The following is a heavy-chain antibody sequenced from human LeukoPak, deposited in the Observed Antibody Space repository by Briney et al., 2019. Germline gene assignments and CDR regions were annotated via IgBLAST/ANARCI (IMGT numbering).Heavy chain of an antibody. CDR1: GGSLSGYN. D-gene: IGHD4-17*01. CDR2: INHSAST. J-gene: IGHJ4*02. V-gene: IGHV4-34*01. CDR3: ARINGETTVTTVVEDY. Sequence: PSETLSLTCAVYGGSLSGYNWNWIRNPPRQGKGLDGEINHSASTNYTPSLKRRLTISVDTTKNQFCLKLSSVTAAEAAVHYCARINGETTVTTVVEDYWGQGTLVTVSS.